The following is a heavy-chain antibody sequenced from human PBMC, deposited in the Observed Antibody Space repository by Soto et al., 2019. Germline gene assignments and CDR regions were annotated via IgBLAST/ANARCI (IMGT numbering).Heavy chain of an antibody. D-gene: IGHD2-15*01. Sequence: QVQLVESGGGVVQPGRSLRLSCAASGFTFSSYAMHWVRQAPGKGLEWVAVISYDGSNKYYADSVKGRFTISRDNSKNTLYLQMNSLRAEDTAVYYCARSSRRYCSGGSCVDYWGQGTLVTVSS. CDR2: ISYDGSNK. V-gene: IGHV3-30-3*01. J-gene: IGHJ4*02. CDR3: ARSSRRYCSGGSCVDY. CDR1: GFTFSSYA.